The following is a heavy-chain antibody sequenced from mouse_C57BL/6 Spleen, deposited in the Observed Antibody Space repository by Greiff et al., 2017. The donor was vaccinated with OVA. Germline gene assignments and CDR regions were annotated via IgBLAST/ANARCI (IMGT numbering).Heavy chain of an antibody. CDR2: INPSTGGT. V-gene: IGHV1-42*01. D-gene: IGHD3-2*02. CDR1: GYSFTGYY. Sequence: VQLKESGPELVKPGASVKISCKASGYSFTGYYMNWVKQSPEKSLEWIGEINPSTGGTTYNQKFKAKATLTVDKSSSTAYMQLKSLTSEDSAVYYCAPLDSSGYTWFAYWGQGTLVTVSA. J-gene: IGHJ3*01. CDR3: APLDSSGYTWFAY.